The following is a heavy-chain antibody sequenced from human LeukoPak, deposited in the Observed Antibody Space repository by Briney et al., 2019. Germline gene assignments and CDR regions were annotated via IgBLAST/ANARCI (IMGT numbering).Heavy chain of an antibody. Sequence: PGGSLRLSCAASGFTFSSYAMSWVRQAPGKGLGWVSAISGSGGSTYYADSVKGRYTISRDNSKNTLYLQMNSLRAEDTAVYYCAKDAATYYYGSGSWHWGQGTLVTVSS. D-gene: IGHD3-10*01. CDR3: AKDAATYYYGSGSWH. V-gene: IGHV3-23*01. CDR1: GFTFSSYA. CDR2: ISGSGGST. J-gene: IGHJ4*02.